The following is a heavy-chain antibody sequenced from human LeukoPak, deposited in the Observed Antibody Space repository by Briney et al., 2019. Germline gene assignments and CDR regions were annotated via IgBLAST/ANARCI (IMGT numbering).Heavy chain of an antibody. Sequence: GGSLRLSCAASGFTFSSYAMSWVRQAPGKGLEWVSAISGSGGSTYYADSVKGRFTISRDNSKNTLYLQMNSLRAEDTAVYYCAKDFFYGSGSYYIIGYLDYWGQGTLVTVSS. V-gene: IGHV3-23*01. D-gene: IGHD3-10*01. CDR1: GFTFSSYA. CDR2: ISGSGGST. J-gene: IGHJ4*02. CDR3: AKDFFYGSGSYYIIGYLDY.